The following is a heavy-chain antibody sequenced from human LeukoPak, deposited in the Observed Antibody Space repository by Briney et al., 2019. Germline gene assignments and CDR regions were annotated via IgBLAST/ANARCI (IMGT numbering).Heavy chain of an antibody. V-gene: IGHV4-34*01. CDR2: IKPSGGT. Sequence: KPSQTLSPTCAVYGAAFSSYYWSCIRHPPRNWLGWDGAIKPSGGTTYNPSLNSPAPRSVDTSKNPFSLQLSSVTAADTAVYSCAREDFRRLSPLGSAGYWGQGTLVSVSS. CDR3: AREDFRRLSPLGSAGY. D-gene: IGHD3-3*01. CDR1: GAAFSSYY. J-gene: IGHJ4*02.